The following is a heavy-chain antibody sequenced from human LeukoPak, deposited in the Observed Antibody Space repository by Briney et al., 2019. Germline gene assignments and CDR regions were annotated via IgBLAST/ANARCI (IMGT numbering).Heavy chain of an antibody. CDR2: IYYSGST. CDR3: ATRPPGQHWAPYFDY. CDR1: GGSISNYY. Sequence: SETLSLTCTVSGGSISNYYWSWIRQSPEKGLEWIGYIYYSGSTNYNPSLKSRVTISMDTSKKQLSPKLTSVTAADTAVYFCATRPPGQHWAPYFDYWGQGSLVTVSS. V-gene: IGHV4-59*01. J-gene: IGHJ4*02. D-gene: IGHD7-27*01.